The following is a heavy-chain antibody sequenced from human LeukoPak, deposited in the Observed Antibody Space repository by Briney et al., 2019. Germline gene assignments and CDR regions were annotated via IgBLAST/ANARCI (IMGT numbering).Heavy chain of an antibody. CDR2: FYNSGRT. V-gene: IGHV4-61*02. CDR1: GGSISSGSYY. CDR3: VRGGLKSDWFDP. Sequence: SETLPLTCTVSGGSISSGSYYWNWIRQPAGKGLEWIGRFYNSGRTNFNPSLKSRVTISADTSKNQFSLKVRSVTAADTAVYYCVRGGLKSDWFDPWGQGTLVTVSS. D-gene: IGHD3-16*01. J-gene: IGHJ5*02.